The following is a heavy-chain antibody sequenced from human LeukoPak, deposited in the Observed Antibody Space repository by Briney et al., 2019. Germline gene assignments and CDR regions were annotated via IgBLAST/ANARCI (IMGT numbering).Heavy chain of an antibody. Sequence: PGGSLSLSRAASGFTFSSYSMRWVRGAPGRGLEWVSSISSSSSYIYYADSVKSRFTISRDNAKNSLYLQMNTLRVEDTAVYFCARDLVHYESSSYLPLYYFDSWGRGTLVTVSS. D-gene: IGHD3-22*01. V-gene: IGHV3-21*01. CDR2: ISSSSSYI. CDR1: GFTFSSYS. CDR3: ARDLVHYESSSYLPLYYFDS. J-gene: IGHJ4*02.